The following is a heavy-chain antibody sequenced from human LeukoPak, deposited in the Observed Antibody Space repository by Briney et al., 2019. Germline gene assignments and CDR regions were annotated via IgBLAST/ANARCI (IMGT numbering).Heavy chain of an antibody. CDR1: GVSTKNSY. V-gene: IGHV4-59*08. CDR3: ARIGGGSGHDDY. J-gene: IGHJ4*02. CDR2: IYYSGST. D-gene: IGHD2-15*01. Sequence: SETLSLTCTVSGVSTKNSYRGWIRQPPGKVLEWIGHIYYSGSTNTNYNPSLKSRVTISVDTSKNQFSLKLSSVTAADTAVYYCARIGGGSGHDDYWGQGTLVTVSS.